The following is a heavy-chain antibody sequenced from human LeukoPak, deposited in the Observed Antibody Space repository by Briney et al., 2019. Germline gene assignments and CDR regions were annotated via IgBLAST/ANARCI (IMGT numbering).Heavy chain of an antibody. CDR1: GFTFRKHW. Sequence: GGSLRLSCAASGFTFRKHWMTWVRQAPGKGLERVANIRQDGSEIYYVDSVKGRFTISRDNAKNSLYLQMTSLRAEDTAVYYCARDKEEMVRAPYAFGIWGQGTLVTVSS. V-gene: IGHV3-7*01. CDR3: ARDKEEMVRAPYAFGI. CDR2: IRQDGSEI. D-gene: IGHD3-10*01. J-gene: IGHJ3*02.